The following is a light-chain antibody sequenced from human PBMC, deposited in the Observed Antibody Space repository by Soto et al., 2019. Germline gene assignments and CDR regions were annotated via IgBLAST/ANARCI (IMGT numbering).Light chain of an antibody. J-gene: IGKJ2*01. CDR3: QQSDRSPYT. CDR1: QSVSIY. CDR2: DAS. V-gene: IGKV3-11*01. Sequence: IVWTHAPATLSFSPGEIATLSFRAIQSVSIYLAWSQQKPGQAPRLLIYDASNRATGIPARFSGSGSGTDFTFTISGLEPEDFAVFYCQQSDRSPYTFGQGTKVDIK.